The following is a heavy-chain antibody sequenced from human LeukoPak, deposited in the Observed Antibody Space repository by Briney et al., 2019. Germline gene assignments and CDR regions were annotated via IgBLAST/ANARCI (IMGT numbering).Heavy chain of an antibody. J-gene: IGHJ4*02. CDR1: GSTFTNYG. CDR3: ARHSGSGWQALGY. Sequence: GASVKASCKASGSTFTNYGTSWGRQAPGLGLEWMGWTSYDGNTNYAQKFQDRVTMTTDTSTTTAYMELRSLESDDTAVYYCARHSGSGWQALGYWGQGTLVTVSS. V-gene: IGHV1-18*04. CDR2: TSYDGNT. D-gene: IGHD6-19*01.